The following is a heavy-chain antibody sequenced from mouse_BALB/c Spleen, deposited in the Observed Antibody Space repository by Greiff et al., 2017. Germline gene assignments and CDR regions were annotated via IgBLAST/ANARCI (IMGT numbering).Heavy chain of an antibody. J-gene: IGHJ2*01. V-gene: IGHV1-61*01. D-gene: IGHD4-1*01. CDR2: IDPYDSET. Sequence: VKLMESGAELVRPGSSVKISCKASGYAFSSYWMNWVKQRPGQGLEWIGRIDPYDSETHYNQKFKDKAILTVDKSSSTAYMQLSSLTSEDSAVYYCARTGYYFDYWGQGTTLTVSS. CDR1: GYAFSSYW. CDR3: ARTGYYFDY.